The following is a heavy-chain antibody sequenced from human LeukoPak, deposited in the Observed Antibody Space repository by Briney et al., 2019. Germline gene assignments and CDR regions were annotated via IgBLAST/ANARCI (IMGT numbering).Heavy chain of an antibody. Sequence: NTGGSLRLSCAASGFTFSSYSMNWVRQAPGKGLEWVSSTSSSSSYIYYADSVKGRFTISRDNAKNSLYLQMNSLRAEDTAVYYCASHYDSSGYYTDYWGQGTLVTVSS. J-gene: IGHJ4*02. CDR1: GFTFSSYS. CDR2: TSSSSSYI. CDR3: ASHYDSSGYYTDY. D-gene: IGHD3-22*01. V-gene: IGHV3-21*01.